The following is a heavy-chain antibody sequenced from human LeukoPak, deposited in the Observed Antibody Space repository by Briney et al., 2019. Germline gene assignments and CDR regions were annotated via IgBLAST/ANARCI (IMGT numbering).Heavy chain of an antibody. V-gene: IGHV3-53*01. Sequence: GGSLRLSCAASGFTFSSYWMSWVRQAPGKGLEYVSVLYHDGGTYSADPVKGRFTISRDNSKNTLYLQMNSLRVEDTAMYYCVHGWASYGSGSSEFFDYWGQGSLVTVSS. D-gene: IGHD3-10*01. CDR1: GFTFSSYW. CDR2: LYHDGGT. J-gene: IGHJ4*02. CDR3: VHGWASYGSGSSEFFDY.